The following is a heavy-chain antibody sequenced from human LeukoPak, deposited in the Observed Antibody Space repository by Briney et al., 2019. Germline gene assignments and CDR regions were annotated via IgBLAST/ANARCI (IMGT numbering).Heavy chain of an antibody. CDR1: AFTFSDYS. V-gene: IGHV3-69-1*02. Sequence: PGGSLRLSCAASAFTFSDYSMNWVRQAPGEGLEWVSSISSGAYSADSVKGRFTISRDNDKNSLYLQMNSLRAEDTAVYYCARGRGDYGSYYMDVWGKGTTVTVSS. J-gene: IGHJ6*03. CDR3: ARGRGDYGSYYMDV. CDR2: ISSGA. D-gene: IGHD4-17*01.